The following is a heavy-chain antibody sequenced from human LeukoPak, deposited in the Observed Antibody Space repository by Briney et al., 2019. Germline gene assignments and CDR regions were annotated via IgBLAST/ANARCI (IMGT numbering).Heavy chain of an antibody. V-gene: IGHV3-74*01. Sequence: GGSLRLSCAASGVTFSNYWMHWVRQTPGKGQVWVSRIISDGSSTSYADSVKGRFTISRDNAKNTLYLQMNSLRAEDTAVYYCARYGSLPDYSGQGTLVTVSS. CDR2: IISDGSST. J-gene: IGHJ4*02. CDR3: ARYGSLPDY. CDR1: GVTFSNYW. D-gene: IGHD3-10*01.